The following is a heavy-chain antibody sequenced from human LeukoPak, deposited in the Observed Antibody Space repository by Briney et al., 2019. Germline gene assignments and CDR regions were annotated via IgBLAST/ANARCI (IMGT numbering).Heavy chain of an antibody. J-gene: IGHJ4*02. Sequence: GGSLRLSCAASGFTVSSNYISWVRQAPGKGLEWVSVIYSGGSTYYADSVKGRFTISRDNSKNTLYLQMNSLRAEDTAVYYCARDHGIAVAGSPQFDYWGQGTLVTVSS. V-gene: IGHV3-66*01. CDR1: GFTVSSNY. D-gene: IGHD6-19*01. CDR3: ARDHGIAVAGSPQFDY. CDR2: IYSGGST.